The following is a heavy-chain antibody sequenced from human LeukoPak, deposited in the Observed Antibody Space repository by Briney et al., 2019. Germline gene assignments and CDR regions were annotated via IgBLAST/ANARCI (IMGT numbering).Heavy chain of an antibody. Sequence: SETLSLTCAVYGGSFSGYYWSWIRQPPGKGLEWIGEINHSGSTNYNPSLKSRVTISVDTSKNHFSLKLSSVTAADTALYYCARGDYYSNGWPFDYWGQGTLVTVSS. CDR3: ARGDYYSNGWPFDY. J-gene: IGHJ4*02. D-gene: IGHD6-19*01. CDR2: INHSGST. CDR1: GGSFSGYY. V-gene: IGHV4-34*01.